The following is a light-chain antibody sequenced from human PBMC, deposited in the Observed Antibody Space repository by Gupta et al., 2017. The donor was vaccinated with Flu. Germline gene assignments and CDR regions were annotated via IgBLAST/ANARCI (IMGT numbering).Light chain of an antibody. CDR2: EVS. CDR1: SSDVGGYNY. V-gene: IGLV2-14*01. CDR3: SSYTSSSTVV. Sequence: SALTQPASVSGSPGPSITISSTGTSSDVGGYNYVSWYQQHPGKAPKLMIYEVSNRPSGVSNRFSGSKSGNTASLTISGLQAEDEADYYCSSYTSSSTVVFGGGTKLTVL. J-gene: IGLJ2*01.